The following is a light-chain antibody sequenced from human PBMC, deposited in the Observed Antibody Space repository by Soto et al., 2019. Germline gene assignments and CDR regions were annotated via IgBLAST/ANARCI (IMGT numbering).Light chain of an antibody. V-gene: IGLV2-23*01. J-gene: IGLJ1*01. CDR1: SSDVGSYNL. CDR2: EGS. Sequence: QSVLTQPASVSGSPGQSITISCTGTSSDVGSYNLVSWYQQHPGKAPKLIIYEGSKRPSGVSNRFSGSKSGNTASLTISGLQAEDEADYYCCSYANSGTYVFGTGTQLTVL. CDR3: CSYANSGTYV.